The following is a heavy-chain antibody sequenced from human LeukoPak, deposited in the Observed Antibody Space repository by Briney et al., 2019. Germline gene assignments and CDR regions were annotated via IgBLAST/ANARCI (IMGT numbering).Heavy chain of an antibody. J-gene: IGHJ4*02. Sequence: GGSLRLSCAGSGFTFNNYAMSWVRQTPGKGLEWVSAISGRGDTTFYADAMKGRFTISRDNSQNTLYLQMNSLRAEDTAVYYCAKDQNLGGYVLFDNWGQGTLVTVSS. CDR2: ISGRGDTT. D-gene: IGHD3-22*01. CDR1: GFTFNNYA. CDR3: AKDQNLGGYVLFDN. V-gene: IGHV3-23*01.